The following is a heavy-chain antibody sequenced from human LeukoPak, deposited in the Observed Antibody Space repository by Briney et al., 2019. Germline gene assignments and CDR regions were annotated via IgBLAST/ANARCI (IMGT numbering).Heavy chain of an antibody. J-gene: IGHJ6*03. CDR2: ISSSSSYI. Sequence: PGGSLRLSCAASGFTFSSYSMNWVRQAPGKGLEWVSSISSSSSYIYYADSVKGRFTISRDNAKNSLYLQMNSLRAEDTAVYYCERDYGLRFWRGYPLYYYYYMDVWGKGTTVTDSS. D-gene: IGHD3-3*01. CDR3: ERDYGLRFWRGYPLYYYYYMDV. V-gene: IGHV3-21*01. CDR1: GFTFSSYS.